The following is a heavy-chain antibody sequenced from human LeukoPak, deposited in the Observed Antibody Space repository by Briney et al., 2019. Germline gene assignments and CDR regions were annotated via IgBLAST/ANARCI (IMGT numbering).Heavy chain of an antibody. CDR3: ARGHSSGYFKGYYFDY. CDR1: GGSISSGGYY. J-gene: IGHJ4*02. V-gene: IGHV4-31*03. Sequence: SETLSLTCTVSGGSISSGGYYWSWIRQHPGKGLEWIGYIYYSGSTYYNPSLKSRVTISVDTSKNQFSLKLSSVTAADTAVYYCARGHSSGYFKGYYFDYWGQGTLVTVSS. CDR2: IYYSGST. D-gene: IGHD3-22*01.